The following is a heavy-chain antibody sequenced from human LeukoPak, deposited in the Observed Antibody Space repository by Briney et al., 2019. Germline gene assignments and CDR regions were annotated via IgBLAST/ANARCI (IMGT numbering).Heavy chain of an antibody. Sequence: MAGGSLRLSCTASGLTLSTAWMSWVRQAPGKGLEWVGRIKSKTEGGTTDYAAPVKGRFTISIDDSKNTLYLQMNSLTTGDTAVYYCAKYNIGWNFGSWGQGTLVTASS. J-gene: IGHJ4*02. CDR2: IKSKTEGGTT. D-gene: IGHD6-19*01. CDR1: GLTLSTAW. CDR3: AKYNIGWNFGS. V-gene: IGHV3-15*01.